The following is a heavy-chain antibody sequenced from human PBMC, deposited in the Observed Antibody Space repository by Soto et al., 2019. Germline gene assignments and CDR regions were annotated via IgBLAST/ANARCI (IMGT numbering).Heavy chain of an antibody. Sequence: PGGSLRLSCSASGFTFSSYAMHWVRQAPGKGLEYVSAISSNGGSTYYADSVNGRFTIYRDNSKNTLYLKMRSLRAEDTDVYYCGKGSIAADLFPNWFDHWGQRTLVTVSA. CDR3: GKGSIAADLFPNWFDH. CDR1: GFTFSSYA. D-gene: IGHD6-13*01. CDR2: ISSNGGST. V-gene: IGHV3-64D*06. J-gene: IGHJ5*02.